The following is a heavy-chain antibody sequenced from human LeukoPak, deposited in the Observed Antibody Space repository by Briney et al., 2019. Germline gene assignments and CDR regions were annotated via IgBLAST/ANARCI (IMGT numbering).Heavy chain of an antibody. CDR1: GFTFSSYA. CDR3: AKGGYCSSTSCPNDY. V-gene: IGHV3-23*01. Sequence: GGSLRLSCAASGFTFSSYAMRWVRQAPGKGLEWVSTISGSGGSTYYADSVKGRFTISRDNSENTLYLQMNSLRAEDTAVYYCAKGGYCSSTSCPNDYWGQGTLVTVSS. J-gene: IGHJ4*02. CDR2: ISGSGGST. D-gene: IGHD2-2*01.